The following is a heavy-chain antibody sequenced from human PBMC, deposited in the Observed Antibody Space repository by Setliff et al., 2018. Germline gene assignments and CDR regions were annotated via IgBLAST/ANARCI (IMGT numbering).Heavy chain of an antibody. Sequence: PSETLSLTCTVSGDSISGGISYWSWIRQPAGKGLEWIGRIYTSGSTNYNPSLQSRVTISVDMSKNQFSMKLTSVTAADTAVYYCARVDFTMIQGVLGLWGQGTLVTVSS. J-gene: IGHJ1*01. CDR2: IYTSGST. V-gene: IGHV4-61*02. D-gene: IGHD3-10*01. CDR1: GDSISGGISY. CDR3: ARVDFTMIQGVLGL.